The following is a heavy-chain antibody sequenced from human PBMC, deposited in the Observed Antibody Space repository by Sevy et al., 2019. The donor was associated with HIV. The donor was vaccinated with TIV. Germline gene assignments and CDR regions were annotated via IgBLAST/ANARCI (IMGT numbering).Heavy chain of an antibody. CDR2: ISGSGVST. Sequence: GGSLRLSCAASGFICSNYAMSWVRQAPGKGLEWVSAISGSGVSTYYADSVKGRFTISRDNSKNTLYLQMNSLRAEDTAIYYCAKDRDSSSWYGGDYFDCWGQGSLVTVSS. CDR3: AKDRDSSSWYGGDYFDC. CDR1: GFICSNYA. V-gene: IGHV3-23*01. J-gene: IGHJ4*02. D-gene: IGHD6-13*01.